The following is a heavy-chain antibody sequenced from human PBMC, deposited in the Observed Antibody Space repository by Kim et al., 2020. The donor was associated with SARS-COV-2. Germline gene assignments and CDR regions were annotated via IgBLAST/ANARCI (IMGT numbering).Heavy chain of an antibody. D-gene: IGHD6-19*01. CDR2: ISSSSSYI. J-gene: IGHJ6*02. V-gene: IGHV3-21*01. Sequence: GGSLRLSCAASGFTFSSYSMNWVRQAPGKGLEWVSSISSSSSYIYYADSVKGRFTISRDNAKNSLYLQMNSLRAEDTAVYYCARDLDTSSSGWYGGYYYYYYGMDVWGQGTTVTVSS. CDR1: GFTFSSYS. CDR3: ARDLDTSSSGWYGGYYYYYYGMDV.